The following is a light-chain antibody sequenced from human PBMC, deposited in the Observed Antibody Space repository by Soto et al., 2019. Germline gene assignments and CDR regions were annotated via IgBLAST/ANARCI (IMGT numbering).Light chain of an antibody. CDR3: MQAVQTPYT. CDR2: LGS. CDR1: QSLLHSNGYKY. Sequence: DIVMTQSPLSLPVTPGEPASISCRSSQSLLHSNGYKYLDWYLLKPGQSPQLLIYLGSNRASGVPDRFSGSGSGTDFTLKISRVEAEDVGVYYCMQAVQTPYTFGQWTKLEIK. J-gene: IGKJ2*01. V-gene: IGKV2-28*01.